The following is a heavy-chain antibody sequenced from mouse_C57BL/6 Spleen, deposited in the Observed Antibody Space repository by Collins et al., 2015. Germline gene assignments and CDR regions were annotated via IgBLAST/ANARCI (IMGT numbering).Heavy chain of an antibody. CDR1: GYILTSYW. CDR2: IHLSDSDT. CDR3: TPGDYGSFAY. D-gene: IGHD2-4*01. J-gene: IGHJ3*01. V-gene: IGHV1-74*01. Sequence: QVQLQQPGAELVKPGASVKVSCKASGYILTSYWMHWVKQRPGQGLEWIGRIHLSDSDTNYNQKFKGKATLTVDKSSSTAYMQLSGLTSEDSAVYYCTPGDYGSFAYWGQGTLVTVSA.